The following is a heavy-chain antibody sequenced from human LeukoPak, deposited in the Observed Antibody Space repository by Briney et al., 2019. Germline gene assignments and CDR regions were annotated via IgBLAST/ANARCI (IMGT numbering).Heavy chain of an antibody. CDR3: ARAIFGVVTHDY. CDR2: IYYSGST. V-gene: IGHV4-39*07. D-gene: IGHD3-3*01. Sequence: PSETLSLTCTVSSGSISTSNYYWGWIRQPPGKGLEWIGSIYYSGSTYYNPSLKSRVTISVDTSKNQFSLKLSSVTAADTAVYYCARAIFGVVTHDYWGQGTLVTVSS. J-gene: IGHJ4*02. CDR1: SGSISTSNYY.